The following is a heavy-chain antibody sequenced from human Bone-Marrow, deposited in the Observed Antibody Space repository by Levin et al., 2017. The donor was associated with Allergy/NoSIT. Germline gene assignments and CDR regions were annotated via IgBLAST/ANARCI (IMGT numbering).Heavy chain of an antibody. J-gene: IGHJ4*02. Sequence: RSQTLSLTCTVSGGSISSYYWSWIRQPPGKGLEWIGYIYYSGSTNYNPSLKSRVTISVDTSKNQFSLKLSSVTAADTAVYYCARGSYTAMDFDYWGQGTLVTVSS. CDR2: IYYSGST. V-gene: IGHV4-59*01. D-gene: IGHD5-18*01. CDR3: ARGSYTAMDFDY. CDR1: GGSISSYY.